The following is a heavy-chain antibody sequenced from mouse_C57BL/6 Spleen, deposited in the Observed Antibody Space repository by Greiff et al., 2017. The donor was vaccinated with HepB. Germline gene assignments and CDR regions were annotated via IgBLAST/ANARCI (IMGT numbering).Heavy chain of an antibody. J-gene: IGHJ4*01. Sequence: VKLMESGAELVKPGASVKLSCKASGYTFTEYTIHWVKQRSGQGLEWIGWFYPGSGSIKYNEKFKDKATLTADKSSSTVYMELSRLTSEDSAVYFCARHDIYYDYDDGPMDYWGQGTSVTVSS. V-gene: IGHV1-62-2*01. CDR2: FYPGSGSI. D-gene: IGHD2-4*01. CDR3: ARHDIYYDYDDGPMDY. CDR1: GYTFTEYT.